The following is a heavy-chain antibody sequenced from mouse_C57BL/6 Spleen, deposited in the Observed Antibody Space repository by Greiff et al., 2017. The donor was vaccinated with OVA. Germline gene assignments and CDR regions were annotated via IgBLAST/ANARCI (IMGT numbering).Heavy chain of an antibody. CDR3: AREDYFDY. CDR1: GYTFTSYW. J-gene: IGHJ2*01. V-gene: IGHV1-7*01. CDR2: INPSSGYT. Sequence: VKVVESGAELATPGASVKLSCKASGYTFTSYWMHWLKQRPGQGLEWIGYINPSSGYTKYNQKFKDKATLTADKSSSTAYMQLSSLTYEDSAVYYCAREDYFDYWGQGTTLTVSS.